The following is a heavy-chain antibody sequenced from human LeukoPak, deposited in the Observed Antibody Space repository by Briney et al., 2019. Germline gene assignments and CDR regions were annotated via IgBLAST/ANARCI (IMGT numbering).Heavy chain of an antibody. CDR1: GGSFSGYY. V-gene: IGHV4-34*01. D-gene: IGHD3-16*02. CDR3: ARANYVWGSYRYRGAWFDP. J-gene: IGHJ5*02. CDR2: INHSGST. Sequence: PSETPSLTCAVYGGSFSGYYWSWIRQPPGKGLEWIGEINHSGSTNYNPSLKSRVTISVDTSKNQFSLKLSSVTAADTAVYYCARANYVWGSYRYRGAWFDPWGQGTLVTVSS.